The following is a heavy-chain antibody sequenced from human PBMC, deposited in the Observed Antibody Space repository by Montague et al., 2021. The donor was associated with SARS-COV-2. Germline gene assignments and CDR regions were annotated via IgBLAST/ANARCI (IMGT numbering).Heavy chain of an antibody. V-gene: IGHV4-59*03. J-gene: IGHJ4*02. CDR3: ARYGSYFEH. D-gene: IGHD1-26*01. CDR2: IYYYCST. Sequence: SETLSLTCTVSGGSIRSYYWSWIRQTPGKGLEWIGYIYYYCSTNYNPSLKSRVTMSVDSSKNQFSLRLSSVTAADTAVYYCARYGSYFEHWGQGTLVTVSS. CDR1: GGSIRSYY.